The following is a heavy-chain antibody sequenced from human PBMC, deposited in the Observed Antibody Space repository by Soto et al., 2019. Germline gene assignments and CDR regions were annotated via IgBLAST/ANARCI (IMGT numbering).Heavy chain of an antibody. Sequence: EVQLVESGGGLVQPGGSLRLSCAASGFTVSSNYMTWVRQAPGKGLEWVSVIYSGGRTYYADSVKDRFTISRDNSKNTLYLQMNSRRAGDTAVYCCATSRGGPDYFDYWGQGTLVTVSS. J-gene: IGHJ4*02. CDR3: ATSRGGPDYFDY. D-gene: IGHD5-12*01. V-gene: IGHV3-66*01. CDR1: GFTVSSNY. CDR2: IYSGGRT.